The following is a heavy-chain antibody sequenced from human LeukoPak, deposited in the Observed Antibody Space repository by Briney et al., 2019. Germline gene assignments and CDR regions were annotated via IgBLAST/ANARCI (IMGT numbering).Heavy chain of an antibody. Sequence: ASVKVSCKASGYTFTGYYMHWVRQAPGQGLEWMGWINPNSGGTNYAQKFQGRVTMTRDTSISTAYMELSRLRSDDTAVYYCARDRGWTNDAFDIWGRGTMVTVSS. CDR3: ARDRGWTNDAFDI. CDR1: GYTFTGYY. D-gene: IGHD3-10*01. J-gene: IGHJ3*02. CDR2: INPNSGGT. V-gene: IGHV1-2*02.